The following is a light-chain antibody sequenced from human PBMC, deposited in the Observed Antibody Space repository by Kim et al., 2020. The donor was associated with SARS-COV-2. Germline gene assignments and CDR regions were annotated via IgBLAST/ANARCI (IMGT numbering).Light chain of an antibody. V-gene: IGLV6-57*03. CDR3: QSYDSSNYV. Sequence: GKTVTISCTHSSGSIASNYVQWYQQRPGSAPTTVIYEDNQRPSGVPDRFSGSIDSSSNSASLTISGLKTEDEADYYCQSYDSSNYVFGTGTKVTVL. J-gene: IGLJ1*01. CDR2: EDN. CDR1: SGSIASNY.